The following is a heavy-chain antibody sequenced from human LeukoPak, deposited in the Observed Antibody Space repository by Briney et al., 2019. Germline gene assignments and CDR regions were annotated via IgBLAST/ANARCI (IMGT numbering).Heavy chain of an antibody. J-gene: IGHJ4*02. CDR3: ARRGTAYCRGGNCYSDKYFDY. CDR1: GGSISSYY. D-gene: IGHD2-15*01. V-gene: IGHV4-59*01. CDR2: IYYSGST. Sequence: PSETLSLTCTVSGGSISSYYWSWLRQPPGKGLEWIGYIYYSGSTNYNPSLKSRVTISVDTSKNQFSLKLSSVTAADTAVYYCARRGTAYCRGGNCYSDKYFDYWGQGTQVTVSS.